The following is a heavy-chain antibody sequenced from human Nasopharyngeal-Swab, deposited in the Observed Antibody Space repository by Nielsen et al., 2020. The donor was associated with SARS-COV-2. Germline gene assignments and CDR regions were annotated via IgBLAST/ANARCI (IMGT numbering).Heavy chain of an antibody. Sequence: REAPGKGLEWFAEIHHSGSTNYNPSLKSRVTLSVDTSMNQFSLELSSVTATDTAVYYCARGLSGIVPAPILGLGPYYSYYYMDVWDKGTTVTVSS. CDR2: IHHSGST. J-gene: IGHJ6*03. V-gene: IGHV4-34*01. CDR3: ARGLSGIVPAPILGLGPYYSYYYMDV. D-gene: IGHD2-2*01.